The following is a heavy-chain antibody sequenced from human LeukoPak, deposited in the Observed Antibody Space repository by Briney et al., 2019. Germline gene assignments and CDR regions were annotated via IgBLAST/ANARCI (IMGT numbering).Heavy chain of an antibody. CDR1: GFTFRSYA. V-gene: IGHV3-23*01. CDR3: AKTTAGYSSGRYPGWPIDY. CDR2: MSGSGGDT. Sequence: GGSLRLSCAASGFTFRSYAIYWVRQAPGKGPEWVSGMSGSGGDTYFADSVKGRFTISRDHSKNTVSLQMDSLRVEDTAVYYCAKTTAGYSSGRYPGWPIDYWGQGTLVTVSS. D-gene: IGHD6-19*01. J-gene: IGHJ4*02.